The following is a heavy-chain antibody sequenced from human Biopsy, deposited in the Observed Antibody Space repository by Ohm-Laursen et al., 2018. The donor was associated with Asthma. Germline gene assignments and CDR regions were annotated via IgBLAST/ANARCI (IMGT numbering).Heavy chain of an antibody. Sequence: GASVKVSCKTSGYTFNSVGITWVRQAPGQGLEWMGWISVYNGNTRVAQKLQDRVTMITDTSTSTAYMELRSLRSDDTAVYFCARAVDYSHYYGIDVWGQGTPVTVS. CDR2: ISVYNGNT. J-gene: IGHJ6*02. V-gene: IGHV1-18*01. CDR1: GYTFNSVG. CDR3: ARAVDYSHYYGIDV. D-gene: IGHD3-10*01.